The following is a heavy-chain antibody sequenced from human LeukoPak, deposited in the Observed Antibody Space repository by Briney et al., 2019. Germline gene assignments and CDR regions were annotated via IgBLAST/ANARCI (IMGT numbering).Heavy chain of an antibody. Sequence: ASVKVSCKASGYTFTSYNMHWVRQAPGQGLEWMGIINPSGGSTSYAQKFQGRVTMTRDTSTSTVYMELSSLRSDDTAVYYCAAVPAAIPHYWGQGPWSPSPQ. CDR1: GYTFTSYN. V-gene: IGHV1-46*01. D-gene: IGHD2-2*01. CDR2: INPSGGST. J-gene: IGHJ4*02. CDR3: AAVPAAIPHY.